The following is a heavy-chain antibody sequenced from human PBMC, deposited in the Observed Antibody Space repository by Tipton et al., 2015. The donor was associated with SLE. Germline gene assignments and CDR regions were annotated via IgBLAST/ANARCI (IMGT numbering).Heavy chain of an antibody. CDR1: GGSISSYY. D-gene: IGHD4-17*01. Sequence: TLSLTCTVSGGSISSYYWSWIRQPPGKGLEWIGSIYHSGRTYYNPSLKSRVTISVDTSKNQFSLKLSFVTAADTAVYYCARDLTYGDYLLGAFDIWGQGTMVTVSS. CDR2: IYHSGRT. V-gene: IGHV4-38-2*02. CDR3: ARDLTYGDYLLGAFDI. J-gene: IGHJ3*02.